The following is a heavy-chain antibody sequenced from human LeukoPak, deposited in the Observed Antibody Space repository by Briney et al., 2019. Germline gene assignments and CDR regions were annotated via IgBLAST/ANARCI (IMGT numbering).Heavy chain of an antibody. CDR3: ARNYDRRPFDY. Sequence: GASVKVSCKASGYTFTSYDINWVRQATGQGLEWMGWMNPNSGNTGYAQKFQGRVTMTRNTSISTAYMELRSLRSDDTALYYCARNYDRRPFDYWGQGTLVTVSS. J-gene: IGHJ4*02. CDR2: MNPNSGNT. V-gene: IGHV1-8*01. CDR1: GYTFTSYD. D-gene: IGHD3-22*01.